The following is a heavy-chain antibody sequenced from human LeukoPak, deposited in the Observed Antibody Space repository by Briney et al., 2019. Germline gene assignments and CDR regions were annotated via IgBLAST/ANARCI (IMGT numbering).Heavy chain of an antibody. CDR1: GGSFSNYT. Sequence: ASVKVSCKASGGSFSNYTISWLRQTPGQGLEWMGGIIPIFGTANYAQKFQGRVTITADESTSTAYMELSSLRSEDTAVYYCAIGPSYCSGGSCYSDYYYYMDVWGKGTTVTISS. J-gene: IGHJ6*03. CDR3: AIGPSYCSGGSCYSDYYYYMDV. CDR2: IIPIFGTA. V-gene: IGHV1-69*13. D-gene: IGHD2-15*01.